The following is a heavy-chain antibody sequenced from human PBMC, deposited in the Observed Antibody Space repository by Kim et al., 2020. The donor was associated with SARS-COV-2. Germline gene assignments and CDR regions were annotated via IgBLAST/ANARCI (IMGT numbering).Heavy chain of an antibody. CDR3: ARHYSRIAARPGIDY. Sequence: SETLSLTCTVSGGSISSSSYYWGWIRQPPGKGLEWIGSIYYSGSTYYNPSLKSRVTISVDTSKNQFSLKLSSVTAADTAVYYCARHYSRIAARPGIDYWGQGTLVTVSS. J-gene: IGHJ4*02. V-gene: IGHV4-39*01. CDR1: GGSISSSSYY. D-gene: IGHD6-6*01. CDR2: IYYSGST.